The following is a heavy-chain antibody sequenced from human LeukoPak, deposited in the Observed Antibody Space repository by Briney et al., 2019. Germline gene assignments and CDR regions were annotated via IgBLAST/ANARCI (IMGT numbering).Heavy chain of an antibody. CDR1: GLTFDDYA. V-gene: IGHV3-9*01. CDR2: ISWNSDKI. CDR3: AKDMRVLWFGEPPGN. J-gene: IGHJ4*02. D-gene: IGHD3-10*01. Sequence: GGSLRLSCVASGLTFDDYAVNWVRQAPGKGLEWVSSISWNSDKIDYADSVKGRFTISRDTAKNSLYLQMNSLRTEHTAVFYCAKDMRVLWFGEPPGNWGQGTLVTVSS.